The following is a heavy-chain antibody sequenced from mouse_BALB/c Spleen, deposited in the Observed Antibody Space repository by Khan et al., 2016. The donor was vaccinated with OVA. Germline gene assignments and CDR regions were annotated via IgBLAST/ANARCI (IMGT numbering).Heavy chain of an antibody. CDR2: TNPTNGRT. J-gene: IGHJ2*01. V-gene: IGHV1S81*02. CDR1: GYTFTSYW. Sequence: QVQLQQSGAELVKAGASVKLSCKASGYTFTSYWMHWVKQRLGQGLEWFAETNPTNGRTYYNEKFKSKATLTVDKSSSTAYMLLSGPTFEYSAVYSCARITTIVPTYFDYWGKGTTLTLSS. D-gene: IGHD1-1*01. CDR3: ARITTIVPTYFDY.